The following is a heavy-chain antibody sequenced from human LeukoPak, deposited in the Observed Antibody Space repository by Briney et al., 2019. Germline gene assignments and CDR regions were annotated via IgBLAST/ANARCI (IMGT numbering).Heavy chain of an antibody. Sequence: GGSLRLSCAASGFTFSSYTMSWVRQAPGKGLEWVSTITTSDGNTYYADSVKGRFTISRDNSKNTLYLQMNSLRAEDTAVYYCARDHTPFQLAPMYYFDYWGQGTLVTVSS. CDR1: GFTFSSYT. V-gene: IGHV3-23*01. CDR2: ITTSDGNT. D-gene: IGHD2-2*01. J-gene: IGHJ4*02. CDR3: ARDHTPFQLAPMYYFDY.